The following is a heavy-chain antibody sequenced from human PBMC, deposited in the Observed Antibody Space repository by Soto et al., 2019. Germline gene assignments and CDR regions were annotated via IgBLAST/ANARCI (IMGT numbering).Heavy chain of an antibody. J-gene: IGHJ4*02. CDR2: INPSGGST. D-gene: IGHD1-26*01. CDR1: GYPFTSYY. V-gene: IGHV1-46*01. CDR3: AREVHGSYVH. Sequence: GASLKLSCKSSGYPFTSYYIHWVRQAPGQGLEWMGIINPSGGSTSYAQKFQGRVTMTRDTSTSTVYMELSSLRSEDTAVYYCAREVHGSYVHWGQGTLVTVSS.